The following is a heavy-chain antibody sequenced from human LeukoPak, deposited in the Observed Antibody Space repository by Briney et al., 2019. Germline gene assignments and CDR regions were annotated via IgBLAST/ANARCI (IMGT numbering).Heavy chain of an antibody. D-gene: IGHD6-13*01. CDR2: INPNSGGT. CDR3: ARTGYSSSRPMGY. J-gene: IGHJ4*02. Sequence: ASVKVSCKASGYTFTGYYMHWVRQARGQGLEWMGWINPNSGGTNYAKKFQGRVTMTMDTSISTAYMEMSRLRSDDTAVYYCARTGYSSSRPMGYWGQGTLVTVSS. CDR1: GYTFTGYY. V-gene: IGHV1-2*02.